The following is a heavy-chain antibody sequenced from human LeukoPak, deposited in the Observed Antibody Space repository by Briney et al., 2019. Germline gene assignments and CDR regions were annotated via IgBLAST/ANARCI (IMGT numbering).Heavy chain of an antibody. J-gene: IGHJ5*02. V-gene: IGHV3-21*04. CDR2: ISSSSSYI. CDR3: ARVVGSIWFGEFRFDP. D-gene: IGHD3-10*01. Sequence: GGSLRLSCAACGFTFSSYSMNWVRQAPGKGLEWVSSISSSSSYIYYADSVKGRFTISRDNAKNSLYLQMNSLRAEDTAVYYCARVVGSIWFGEFRFDPWGQGTLVTVSS. CDR1: GFTFSSYS.